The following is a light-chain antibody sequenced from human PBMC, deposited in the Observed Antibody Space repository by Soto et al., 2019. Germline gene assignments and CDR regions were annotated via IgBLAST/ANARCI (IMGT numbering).Light chain of an antibody. CDR2: DSS. CDR3: QQYGSSPFT. Sequence: EIVLTQSPATLSLSPGDRATLSCGASQRVSSNYLAWYQQKPGLAPRLLIYDSSSRATGIPDRFSGSGSGTDFTLTISRLEPEDFAIYYCQQYGSSPFTFGPGTKVDIK. CDR1: QRVSSNY. J-gene: IGKJ3*01. V-gene: IGKV3D-20*01.